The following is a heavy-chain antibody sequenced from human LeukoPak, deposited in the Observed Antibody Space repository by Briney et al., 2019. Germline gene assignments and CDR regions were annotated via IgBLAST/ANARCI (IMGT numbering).Heavy chain of an antibody. CDR1: GFTFSSYG. Sequence: PGGSLRLSCAASGFTFSSYGMHWVRQAPGKGLEWVAVISSDSINTYFSDSVKGRFTISRDNSKNTLYLQMNSLRAEDTALYYCAKGLSSGWYFEYWGQGTLVTVSS. J-gene: IGHJ4*02. V-gene: IGHV3-30*18. CDR2: ISSDSINT. CDR3: AKGLSSGWYFEY. D-gene: IGHD6-19*01.